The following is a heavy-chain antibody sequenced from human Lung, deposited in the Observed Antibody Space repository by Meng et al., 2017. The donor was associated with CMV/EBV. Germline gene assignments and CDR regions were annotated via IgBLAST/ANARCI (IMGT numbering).Heavy chain of an antibody. CDR2: LHYGGTT. D-gene: IGHD3-22*01. J-gene: IGHJ5*02. CDR1: GGSVSRGFSH. Sequence: SETXSLTCSVSGGSVSRGFSHWGWIRQPPGKGLEWIGTLHYGGTTYSNPSLKSRVTISVDTSNNHFPLKLTSVTAADTAVYYCARDMRPMMRFDPWGQGTXVTVSS. CDR3: ARDMRPMMRFDP. V-gene: IGHV4-39*06.